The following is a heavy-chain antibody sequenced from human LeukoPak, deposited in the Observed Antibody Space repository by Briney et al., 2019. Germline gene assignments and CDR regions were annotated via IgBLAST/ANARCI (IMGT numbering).Heavy chain of an antibody. Sequence: GGSLRLSCAASGFTFSSYSMNWVRQAPGKGLEWVSYISSGSSTTYYADSVKGRFTISRDNAKNSLYLQMNSLRAEDTAVYYCASLEYYYGSGNYYWGQGTLVTVSS. CDR3: ASLEYYYGSGNYY. CDR2: ISSGSSTT. CDR1: GFTFSSYS. D-gene: IGHD3-10*01. J-gene: IGHJ4*02. V-gene: IGHV3-48*01.